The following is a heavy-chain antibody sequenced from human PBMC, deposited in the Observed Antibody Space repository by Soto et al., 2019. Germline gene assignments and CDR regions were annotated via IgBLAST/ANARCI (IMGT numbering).Heavy chain of an antibody. J-gene: IGHJ4*02. Sequence: EVQLVESGGGLVQPGGSLRLSCAASGFTVSSNHMSWVRQAPGKGLEWVSLIYSGGSTYYADSVKGRFTFSRDNSQNTLYLQVSSLRAEDTAVYYCAGPGEQHRYWGQGTLVTVSS. CDR2: IYSGGST. CDR3: AGPGEQHRY. D-gene: IGHD3-16*01. CDR1: GFTVSSNH. V-gene: IGHV3-66*01.